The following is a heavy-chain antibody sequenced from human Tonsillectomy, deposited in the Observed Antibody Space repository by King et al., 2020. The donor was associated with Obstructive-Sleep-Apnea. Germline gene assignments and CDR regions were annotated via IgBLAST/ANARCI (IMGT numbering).Heavy chain of an antibody. J-gene: IGHJ6*02. CDR3: ARPSGGHGMDV. Sequence: TLKESGPTLVKPTQTLTLTCTFSGLSFSSNGMRVAWIRQPPGKALEWLALIYWDDDKRYSPSLKSWLTITKDTSKNQVVLTMTNMDPVDTATYYCARPSGGHGMDVWGQGTTVTVSS. CDR2: IYWDDDK. V-gene: IGHV2-5*02. CDR1: GLSFSSNGMR.